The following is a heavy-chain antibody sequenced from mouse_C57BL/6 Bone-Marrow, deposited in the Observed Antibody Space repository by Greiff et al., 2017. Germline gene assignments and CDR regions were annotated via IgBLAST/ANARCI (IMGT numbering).Heavy chain of an antibody. V-gene: IGHV1-69*01. CDR2: IDPSDSYT. CDR1: GYTFTSYW. CDR3: ARYLGIFFDY. Sequence: QVQLQQPGAELVMPGASVKLSCKASGYTFTSYWMHWVKQRPGQGLEWIGEIDPSDSYTNYNQKFKGKSTLTVDKSSSTAYMQLSSLTSEDSAVYYCARYLGIFFDYWGQGTTLTVSS. D-gene: IGHD3-3*01. J-gene: IGHJ2*01.